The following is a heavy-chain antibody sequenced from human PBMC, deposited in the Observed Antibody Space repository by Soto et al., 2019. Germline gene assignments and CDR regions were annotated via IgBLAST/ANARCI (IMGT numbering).Heavy chain of an antibody. CDR1: GGSFSGYY. CDR2: INHSGST. D-gene: IGHD3-10*01. J-gene: IGHJ4*02. CDR3: ARAAPARSGSDY. V-gene: IGHV4-34*01. Sequence: SETLSLTCAVYGGSFSGYYWSWIRQPPGKGLEWIGEINHSGSTNYNPSLKSRVTISVDTSKNQFSLKLSSVTAADTAVYYCARAAPARSGSDYWGQGTLVTVSS.